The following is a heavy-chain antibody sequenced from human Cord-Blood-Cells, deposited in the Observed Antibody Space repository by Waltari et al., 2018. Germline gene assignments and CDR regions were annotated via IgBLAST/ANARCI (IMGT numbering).Heavy chain of an antibody. CDR2: NNHSRRT. CDR3: ARGMVIAIFDY. J-gene: IGHJ4*02. D-gene: IGHD2-21*01. V-gene: IGHV4-34*01. Sequence: QVQLQQWGAGLLKPSETLSITCAVYGGYFRGYSWSWIRQPPGKGLAWIGENNHSRRTDSHPTLTSRVTLSVDTSKNQVSLKLSAVTASDSALYYCARGMVIAIFDYWAQGALVTVSS. CDR1: GGYFRGYS.